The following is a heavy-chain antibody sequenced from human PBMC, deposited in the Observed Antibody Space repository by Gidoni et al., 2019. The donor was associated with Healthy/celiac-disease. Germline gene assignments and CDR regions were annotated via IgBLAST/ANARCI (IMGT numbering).Heavy chain of an antibody. Sequence: EVELLEAGGGWVQTGGSLRLTCAASGVTVSSEAMSWVRQAPGKGLELVSAISGSGGITYYAASVKGRFTISRDHSKNTLYLQMNRLRAEYTAVYYCAKDGTYYYDSSGLSFDYWGQGTLVTVSS. CDR2: ISGSGGIT. CDR1: GVTVSSEA. J-gene: IGHJ4*02. CDR3: AKDGTYYYDSSGLSFDY. D-gene: IGHD3-22*01. V-gene: IGHV3-23*01.